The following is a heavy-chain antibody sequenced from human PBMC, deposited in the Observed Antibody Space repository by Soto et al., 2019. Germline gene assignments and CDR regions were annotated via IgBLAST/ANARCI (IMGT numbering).Heavy chain of an antibody. J-gene: IGHJ4*02. CDR2: INHSGST. CDR3: ARVNYDYIWGSYRPPDYFDY. V-gene: IGHV4-34*01. D-gene: IGHD3-16*02. Sequence: LTCAVYGGSFSGYYWSWIRQPPGKGLEWIGEINHSGSTNYNPSLKSRVTISVDTSKNQFSLKLSSVTAADTAVYYCARVNYDYIWGSYRPPDYFDYWGQGTLVTVSS. CDR1: GGSFSGYY.